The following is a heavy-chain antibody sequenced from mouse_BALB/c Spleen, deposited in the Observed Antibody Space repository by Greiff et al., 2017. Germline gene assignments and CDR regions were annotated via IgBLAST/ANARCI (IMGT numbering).Heavy chain of an antibody. CDR2: ISSGGSYT. CDR3: ARQGDGTTGYYVDD. V-gene: IGHV5-6*02. D-gene: IGHD1-1*01. CDR1: GFTFSSYG. Sequence: DVMLVESGGDLVKPGGSLKLSCAASGFTFSSYGMSWVRQTPDKRLEWVATISSGGSYTYYPDSVKGRFTISRDNAKNTLYLQMSSLKSEDTAMYYCARQGDGTTGYYVDDWGEGTTLTVSS. J-gene: IGHJ2*01.